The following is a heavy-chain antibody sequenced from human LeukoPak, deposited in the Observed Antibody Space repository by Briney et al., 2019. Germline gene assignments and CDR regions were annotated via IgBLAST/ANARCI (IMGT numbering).Heavy chain of an antibody. J-gene: IGHJ4*02. V-gene: IGHV3-48*03. D-gene: IGHD6-13*01. Sequence: GGSLRLSCAASGFTFSSYEMNWVRQAPGKGLEWVSYIKASGSNINYADSVKGRFTISRDDAKNSLYLQMNSLRAEDTAVYYCARDIAPAGLFFDYWGQGTLVTVSS. CDR1: GFTFSSYE. CDR3: ARDIAPAGLFFDY. CDR2: IKASGSNI.